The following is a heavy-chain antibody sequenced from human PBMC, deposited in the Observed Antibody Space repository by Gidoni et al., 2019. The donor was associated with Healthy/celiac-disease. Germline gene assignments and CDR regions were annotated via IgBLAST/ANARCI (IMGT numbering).Heavy chain of an antibody. V-gene: IGHV4-61*02. J-gene: IGHJ6*03. D-gene: IGHD4-17*01. Sequence: QVQLQESGPGLVKPSQTLSLTCTVSGGSISSGSYYWSWIRQPAGKGLEWIGRIYTSGSTNYNPSLKIRVTISVDTSKNQFSLKLSSVTAADTAVYYCASSYSDPYYYYMDVWGKGTTVTVSS. CDR1: GGSISSGSYY. CDR3: ASSYSDPYYYYMDV. CDR2: IYTSGST.